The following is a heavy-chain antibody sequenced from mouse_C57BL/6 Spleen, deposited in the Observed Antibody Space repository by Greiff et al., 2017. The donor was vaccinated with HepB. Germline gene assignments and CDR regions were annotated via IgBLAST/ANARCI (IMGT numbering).Heavy chain of an antibody. J-gene: IGHJ4*01. CDR1: GYTFTSYV. Sequence: EVKLVESGPELVKPGASVKMSYKASGYTFTSYVMHWVKQKPGQGLEWIGYIYPYNDGTKYNEKFKGKATLTSDKSSSTAYMELSSLTSEDSAVYYCARMGDYGYYGYYAMDYWGQGTSVTVSS. CDR2: IYPYNDGT. V-gene: IGHV1-14*01. D-gene: IGHD2-3*01. CDR3: ARMGDYGYYGYYAMDY.